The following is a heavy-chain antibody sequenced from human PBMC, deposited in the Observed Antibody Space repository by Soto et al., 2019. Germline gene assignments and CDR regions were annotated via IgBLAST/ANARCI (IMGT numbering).Heavy chain of an antibody. V-gene: IGHV1-46*03. CDR1: GYSFTHYY. CDR2: INPRGGSA. CDR3: ARDYDPYSSSCIDY. J-gene: IGHJ4*02. D-gene: IGHD6-13*01. Sequence: ASVKVSCKASGYSFTHYYMHWVRQAPGQGLEWVGMINPRGGSATYSQKFQGRVTMTRDTSTSTGYMEVRSLRSEDTAVYYCARDYDPYSSSCIDYWGQGALVTVPQ.